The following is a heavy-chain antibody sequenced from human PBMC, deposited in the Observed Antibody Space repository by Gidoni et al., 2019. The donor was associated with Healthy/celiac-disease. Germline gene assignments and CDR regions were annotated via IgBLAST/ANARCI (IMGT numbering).Heavy chain of an antibody. V-gene: IGHV4-59*09. J-gene: IGHJ3*02. Sequence: SLKSRVTISVDTPKNQFSLKLRSVTAADTAVYYCARGHSSSWDDAFDIWGQGTMVTVSS. D-gene: IGHD6-13*01. CDR3: ARGHSSSWDDAFDI.